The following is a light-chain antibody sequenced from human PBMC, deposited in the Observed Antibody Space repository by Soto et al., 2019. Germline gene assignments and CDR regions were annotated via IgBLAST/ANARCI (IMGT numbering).Light chain of an antibody. V-gene: IGLV2-14*01. Sequence: QSALTQPASVSGSPGQSITISCTGTSSDVGGYDFVSWYQQHPGKAPKLMIYDVNNRPSGVSNRFSGSKSGNTASLTISGLQAEDEADYYCSSYANRNTATWILGGGTKLTVL. CDR3: SSYANRNTATWI. CDR2: DVN. J-gene: IGLJ3*02. CDR1: SSDVGGYDF.